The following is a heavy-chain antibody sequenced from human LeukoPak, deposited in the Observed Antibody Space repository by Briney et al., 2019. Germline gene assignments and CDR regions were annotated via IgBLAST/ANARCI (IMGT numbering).Heavy chain of an antibody. CDR1: GYAFTSYY. CDR3: ARGGFYDTSGPTWDWFDP. V-gene: IGHV1-46*01. D-gene: IGHD3-22*01. CDR2: INPSGGGT. Sequence: ASVKVSCTASGYAFTSYYMHWVRQAPGQGLEWMSIINPSGGGTTYAQKFQGRVTMTRDTSTSTVYMELSSLRSEDTAVYYCARGGFYDTSGPTWDWFDPWGHGTLVTVSS. J-gene: IGHJ5*02.